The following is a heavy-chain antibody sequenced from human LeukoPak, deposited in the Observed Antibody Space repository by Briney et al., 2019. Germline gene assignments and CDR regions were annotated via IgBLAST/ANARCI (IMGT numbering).Heavy chain of an antibody. CDR2: IKSKTDGGTT. CDR3: TTVFNDSLTGSVGD. Sequence: GGSLRLSCAASGFTFSNAWMSWVRQAPGKGPEWVGRIKSKTDGGTTDYAAPVKGRFTISRDDSKNTLYLQMNSLKTEDTAVYYCTTVFNDSLTGSVGDWGQGTLVTVSS. CDR1: GFTFSNAW. D-gene: IGHD3-9*01. J-gene: IGHJ4*02. V-gene: IGHV3-15*01.